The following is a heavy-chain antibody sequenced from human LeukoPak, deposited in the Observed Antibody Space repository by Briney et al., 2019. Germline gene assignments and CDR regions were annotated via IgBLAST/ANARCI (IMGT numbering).Heavy chain of an antibody. Sequence: RSETLSLTCTVSGGSISSSSYHWGWIRQPPGKGLEWIGSIYYSGSTYYNPSLKSRVTISVDTSKNQFSLKLSSVTAADTAVYYCAREGSLGELSSFDYWGQGTLVTVSS. CDR2: IYYSGST. CDR3: AREGSLGELSSFDY. V-gene: IGHV4-39*07. J-gene: IGHJ4*02. D-gene: IGHD3-16*02. CDR1: GGSISSSSYH.